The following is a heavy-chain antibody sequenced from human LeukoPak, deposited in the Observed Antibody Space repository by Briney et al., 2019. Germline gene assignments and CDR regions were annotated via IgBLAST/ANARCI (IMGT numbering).Heavy chain of an antibody. V-gene: IGHV1-69*05. CDR1: GDTFSSYA. D-gene: IGHD6-19*01. CDR2: IIPIFGTA. CDR3: ARAGVAVAGTGGGAFDI. Sequence: VASVKVSCKASGDTFSSYAISWVRQAPGQGLEWMGRIIPIFGTANYAQKFQGRVTITTDESTSTAYMELSSLRSEDTAVYYCARAGVAVAGTGGGAFDIWGQGTMVTVSS. J-gene: IGHJ3*02.